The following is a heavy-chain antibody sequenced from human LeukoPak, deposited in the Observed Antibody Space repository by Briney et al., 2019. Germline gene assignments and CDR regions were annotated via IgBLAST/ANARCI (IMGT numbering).Heavy chain of an antibody. CDR2: ISGSSSYI. CDR3: ARDYTYCSGSRCYDRFDY. V-gene: IGHV3-21*01. CDR1: GFTFSSYS. D-gene: IGHD2-15*01. Sequence: GGSLRLSCAASGFTFSSYSLKWVRQAPGKGLEWVSSISGSSSYIYYADSVQGRFTISRDNAKNSLYLQMNSLRAEDTAVYYCARDYTYCSGSRCYDRFDYWGQGIRVTVSS. J-gene: IGHJ4*02.